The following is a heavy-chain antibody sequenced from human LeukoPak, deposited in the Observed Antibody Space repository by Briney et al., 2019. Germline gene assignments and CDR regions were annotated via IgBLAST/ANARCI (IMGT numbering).Heavy chain of an antibody. CDR2: IRHSGRT. CDR3: ARSLWLRLFDY. J-gene: IGHJ4*02. CDR1: GFSLSSGYS. Sequence: SETLSLTCAGSGFSLSSGYSWGWIRQPPGKGLEWIGSIRHSGRTYYNRSLKSRVTISVDTSKTQFSLKLSSVTAADTAVYYCARSLWLRLFDYWGQGTLVTVSS. V-gene: IGHV4-38-2*01. D-gene: IGHD5-12*01.